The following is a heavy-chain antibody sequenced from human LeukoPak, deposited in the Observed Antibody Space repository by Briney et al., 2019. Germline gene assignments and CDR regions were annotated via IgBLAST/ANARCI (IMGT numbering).Heavy chain of an antibody. CDR2: ISSSGSTI. J-gene: IGHJ4*02. V-gene: IGHV3-48*03. Sequence: TGGSLRLSCAASGFTFSSYEMSWVRQAPGKGLEWVSYISSSGSTIYYADSAKGRFTISRDNAKNSLYLQMNSLRTEDPAVYYCARARVGATFIDYWGQGTLVTVSS. CDR1: GFTFSSYE. CDR3: ARARVGATFIDY. D-gene: IGHD1-26*01.